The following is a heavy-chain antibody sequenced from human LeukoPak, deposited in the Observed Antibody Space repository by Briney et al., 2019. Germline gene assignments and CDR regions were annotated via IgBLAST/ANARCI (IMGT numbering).Heavy chain of an antibody. Sequence: GSLRLSCAASGFTFSSYSMNWVRQAPGKGLEWVSYISSSSSPIYYADSVKGRFTISRDNAKNSLYLQMNSLRAEDTAVYYCARGTFRVDYWGQGTLVTVSS. J-gene: IGHJ4*02. CDR3: ARGTFRVDY. D-gene: IGHD3-16*01. V-gene: IGHV3-48*01. CDR1: GFTFSSYS. CDR2: ISSSSSPI.